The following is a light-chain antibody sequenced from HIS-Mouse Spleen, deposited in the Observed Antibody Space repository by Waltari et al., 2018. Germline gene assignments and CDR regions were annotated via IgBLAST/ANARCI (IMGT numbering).Light chain of an antibody. Sequence: SYELTQPPSVSVSPGQTARTTCSGDALPKKYAHWYQQKSGQAPVLVIYEDSKRPSGIPGRFSGSSSGTMATLTISGAQVEDEADYYCYSTDSSGNHRVFGGGTKLTVL. CDR1: ALPKKY. CDR2: EDS. J-gene: IGLJ2*01. CDR3: YSTDSSGNHRV. V-gene: IGLV3-10*01.